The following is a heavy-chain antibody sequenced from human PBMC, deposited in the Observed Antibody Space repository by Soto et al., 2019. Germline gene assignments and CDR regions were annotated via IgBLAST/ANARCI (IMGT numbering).Heavy chain of an antibody. V-gene: IGHV3-30*18. Sequence: QVQLVESGGGVVQPGRSLRLSCAASGFTFSSYGMHWVRQAPGKGLEWVAVISYDGSNKYYADSVKGRFTISRDNSKNTLYLQMNRLRAEDTAVYYCAKEQFGDSYGGSDYWGQGTLVTVSS. CDR2: ISYDGSNK. CDR3: AKEQFGDSYGGSDY. D-gene: IGHD5-18*01. CDR1: GFTFSSYG. J-gene: IGHJ4*02.